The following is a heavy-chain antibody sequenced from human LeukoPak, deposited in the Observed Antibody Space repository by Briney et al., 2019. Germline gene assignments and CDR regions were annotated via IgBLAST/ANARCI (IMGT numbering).Heavy chain of an antibody. V-gene: IGHV1-69*02. CDR2: IIPILGIA. J-gene: IGHJ4*02. D-gene: IGHD6-19*01. CDR1: GGTFSSYT. Sequence: GASVKVSCKASGGTFSSYTISWVRQAPGQGLEWMGRIIPILGIANYAQKFQGRVTITADKSTSTAYMELSSLRSEDTAVYYCARTQLSQRLAVAGFDYWGQGTLVTVSS. CDR3: ARTQLSQRLAVAGFDY.